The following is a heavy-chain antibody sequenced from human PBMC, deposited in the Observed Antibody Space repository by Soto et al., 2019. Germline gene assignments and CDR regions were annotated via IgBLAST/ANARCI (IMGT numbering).Heavy chain of an antibody. D-gene: IGHD2-15*01. CDR1: GYSFTSYW. Sequence: GESLKISCKGSGYSFTSYWIGWVRQMPGKGLERMGTIYPGHSDTRYSPYFQGQVTISADKSISTAHLQWSSLKASDTAMYYCARSLTLPDLGYCSGGSCQRGAAFDIRGQGTMVTVSS. CDR3: ARSLTLPDLGYCSGGSCQRGAAFDI. V-gene: IGHV5-51*01. J-gene: IGHJ3*02. CDR2: IYPGHSDT.